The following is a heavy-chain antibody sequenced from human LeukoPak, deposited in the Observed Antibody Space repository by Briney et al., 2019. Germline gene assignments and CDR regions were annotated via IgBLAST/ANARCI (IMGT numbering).Heavy chain of an antibody. D-gene: IGHD4-17*01. CDR3: ARGPATVTASYYYYGMDV. Sequence: PGGSLRLSCAASGFTFSNYDMHWVRHATGKGLEWVSAIGTAGDTYYPGSVKGRLTTSREYAKNSLYLQMNSLRAGDTAVYYCARGPATVTASYYYYGMDVWGQGTTVTVSS. CDR1: GFTFSNYD. CDR2: IGTAGDT. J-gene: IGHJ6*02. V-gene: IGHV3-13*01.